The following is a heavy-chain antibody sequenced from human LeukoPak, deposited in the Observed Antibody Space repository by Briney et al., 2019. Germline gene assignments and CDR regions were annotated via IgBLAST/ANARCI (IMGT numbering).Heavy chain of an antibody. CDR3: AKGRFGHYYDTPDAFDI. CDR1: GFTFSSYW. J-gene: IGHJ3*02. V-gene: IGHV3-74*01. D-gene: IGHD3-22*01. Sequence: GGSLRLSCAASGFTFSSYWMHWVRQAPGKGLVWVSRINSDGSSTSYADSVKGRFTISRDNAKNTLYLQMNSLRAEDTAVYYCAKGRFGHYYDTPDAFDIWGQGTMVTVSS. CDR2: INSDGSST.